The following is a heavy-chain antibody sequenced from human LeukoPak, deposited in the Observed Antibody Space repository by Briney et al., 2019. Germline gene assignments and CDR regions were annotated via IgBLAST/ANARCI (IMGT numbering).Heavy chain of an antibody. J-gene: IGHJ4*02. CDR1: GYTLTELS. D-gene: IGHD1-1*01. V-gene: IGHV1-24*01. CDR3: ATDLASGTTWDY. CDR2: FDPEDGET. Sequence: VASVKVSCKVSGYTLTELSMHWVRQAPGKGLEWMGGFDPEDGETIYAQKFQGRVTMTEDTSTDTAYMELSSLRSEDTAVYYCATDLASGTTWDYWGQGTPVTVPS.